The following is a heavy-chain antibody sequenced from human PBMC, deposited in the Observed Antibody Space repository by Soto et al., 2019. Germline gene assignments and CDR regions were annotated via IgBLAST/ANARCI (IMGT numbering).Heavy chain of an antibody. CDR1: GFTFSDHY. J-gene: IGHJ6*03. D-gene: IGHD4-4*01. CDR3: AREPSMTTITGQIYYMDV. CDR2: ARDKGNTYTT. V-gene: IGHV3-72*01. Sequence: EVQLVESGGGLVQPGGSLRLSCAASGFTFSDHYMDWVRQAPGKGLEWVGRARDKGNTYTTEYAASVKGRLTISRDDSKNSVYLQMKSLKTEDTAVYYCAREPSMTTITGQIYYMDVWGKGTTVTVSS.